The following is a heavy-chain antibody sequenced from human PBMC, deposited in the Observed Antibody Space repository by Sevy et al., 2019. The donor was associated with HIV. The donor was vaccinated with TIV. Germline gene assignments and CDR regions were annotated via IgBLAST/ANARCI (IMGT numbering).Heavy chain of an antibody. CDR3: ARVKITMVRGVTRGGSAFDI. Sequence: GGSLRLSCAASGFTFSSYGMHWVRQAPGKGLEWVAVIWYDGSNKYYADSVKGRFTISRDNSKNTLYLQMNSLRAEDTAVYYCARVKITMVRGVTRGGSAFDIWGQGTMVTVSS. D-gene: IGHD3-10*01. V-gene: IGHV3-33*01. CDR1: GFTFSSYG. J-gene: IGHJ3*02. CDR2: IWYDGSNK.